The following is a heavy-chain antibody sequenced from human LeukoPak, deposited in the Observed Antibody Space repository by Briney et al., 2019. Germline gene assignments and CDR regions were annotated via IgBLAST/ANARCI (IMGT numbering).Heavy chain of an antibody. CDR3: ARSTADYYDSSGYYLNDAFDI. V-gene: IGHV3-11*04. Sequence: GGSLRLSCAASGFTFSDYYMSWIRQAPGKALEWVSYVSSGSSTIYYADSVKGRFTVSRDNGKRSLYLHMNSLRAEDTAMYYCARSTADYYDSSGYYLNDAFDIWGQGTMVTVSS. CDR1: GFTFSDYY. J-gene: IGHJ3*02. D-gene: IGHD3-22*01. CDR2: VSSGSSTI.